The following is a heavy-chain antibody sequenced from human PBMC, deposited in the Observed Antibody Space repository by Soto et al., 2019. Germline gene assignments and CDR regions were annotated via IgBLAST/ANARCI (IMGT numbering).Heavy chain of an antibody. CDR3: ARVMGSVDF. V-gene: IGHV1-8*01. J-gene: IGHJ4*01. D-gene: IGHD1-26*01. Sequence: QVQLVQSGAEVKKPGTSVRISFKTSGYTFSNYDLNWVRQAAGQGLEWMGWMNPKSGYTGSARNFQGRVTMTRDTSMTTAYMELSSRRSEDTAMYYCARVMGSVDFWGQGTLVTVSS. CDR2: MNPKSGYT. CDR1: GYTFSNYD.